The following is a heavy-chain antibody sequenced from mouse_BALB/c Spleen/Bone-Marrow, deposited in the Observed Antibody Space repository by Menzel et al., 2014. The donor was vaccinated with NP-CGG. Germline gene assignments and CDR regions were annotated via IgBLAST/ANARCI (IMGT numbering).Heavy chain of an antibody. CDR1: GFTFSSFG. CDR3: GRPCSIFVYFVN. Sequence: QMESGGGLVQPGGSRKLSCAVTGFTFSSFGMHWVRQAPEKGVEWVAYIRRGRSTVYYADQVLGRFTLSRDTPKNHFILQITSRRFDEAPLHDFGRPCSIFVYFVNWDQG. J-gene: IGHJ2*01. D-gene: IGHD1-1*01. V-gene: IGHV5-17*02. CDR2: IRRGRSTV.